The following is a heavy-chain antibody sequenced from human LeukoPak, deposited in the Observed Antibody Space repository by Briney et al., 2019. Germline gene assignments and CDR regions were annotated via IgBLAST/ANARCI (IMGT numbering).Heavy chain of an antibody. V-gene: IGHV3-53*01. J-gene: IGHJ4*02. Sequence: GGSLRLSCAASGFTVSSNYMSWVRQAPGKGLEWVSIIYRSGSTYYADSVKGRFTISRDTSKNTLYFQMNNLTADDTAVYYCVRSPNDYGDYWGQGTLVTVSS. CDR3: VRSPNDYGDY. CDR2: IYRSGST. CDR1: GFTVSSNY. D-gene: IGHD2-8*01.